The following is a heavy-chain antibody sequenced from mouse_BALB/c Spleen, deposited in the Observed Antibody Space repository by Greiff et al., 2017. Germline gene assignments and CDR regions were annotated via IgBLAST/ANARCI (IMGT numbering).Heavy chain of an antibody. V-gene: IGHV5-17*02. CDR3: ARSDGYYGMDY. Sequence: EVKLMESGGGLVQPGGSRKLSCAASGFTFSSFGMHWVRQAPEKGLEWVAYISSGSSTIYYADTVKGRFTISRDNPKNTLFLQMTSLRSEDTAMYYCARSDGYYGMDYWGQGTSVTVSS. J-gene: IGHJ4*01. CDR2: ISSGSSTI. CDR1: GFTFSSFG. D-gene: IGHD2-3*01.